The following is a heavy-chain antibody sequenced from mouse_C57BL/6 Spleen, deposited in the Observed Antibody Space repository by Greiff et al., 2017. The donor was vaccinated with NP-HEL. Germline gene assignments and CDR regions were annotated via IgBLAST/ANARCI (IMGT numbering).Heavy chain of an antibody. J-gene: IGHJ4*01. CDR2: IDPSDSYT. CDR1: GYTFTSYW. Sequence: VQLQQPGAELVMPGASVKLSCKASGYTFTSYWMHWVKQRPGQGLEWIGEIDPSDSYTNYNQKFKGKSTLTVDKSSSTAYMQLSSLTSEDSAVYYCARELRRGHYYAMDYWGQGTSVTVSS. D-gene: IGHD2-12*01. CDR3: ARELRRGHYYAMDY. V-gene: IGHV1-69*01.